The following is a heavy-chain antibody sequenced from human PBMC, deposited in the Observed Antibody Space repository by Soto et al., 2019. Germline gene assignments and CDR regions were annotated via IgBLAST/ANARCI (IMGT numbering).Heavy chain of an antibody. CDR2: IIPIFGTA. D-gene: IGHD3-10*01. Sequence: GASVKVSCKASGGTFSSYAISWVRQAPGQGLEWMGGIIPIFGTANYAQKFQGRVTITADESTSTVYMELSSLRSEDTAVYYCARLWFGELFNNWFDPWGQGTLVTVSS. CDR3: ARLWFGELFNNWFDP. J-gene: IGHJ5*02. CDR1: GGTFSSYA. V-gene: IGHV1-69*13.